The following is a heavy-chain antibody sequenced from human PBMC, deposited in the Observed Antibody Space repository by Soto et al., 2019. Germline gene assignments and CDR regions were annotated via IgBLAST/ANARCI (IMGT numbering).Heavy chain of an antibody. CDR2: ISGSGGST. CDR1: GFTFSSYA. D-gene: IGHD3-22*01. J-gene: IGHJ4*02. Sequence: GGSLRLSCAASGFTFSSYAMSWVRQAPGKGLEWVSAISGSGGSTYYADSVKGRFTTSSDNSKNTLYLQMNSLRAEDTAVYYCAKDQGDYYDSSGYYSYNYWGQGTLVTVSS. V-gene: IGHV3-23*01. CDR3: AKDQGDYYDSSGYYSYNY.